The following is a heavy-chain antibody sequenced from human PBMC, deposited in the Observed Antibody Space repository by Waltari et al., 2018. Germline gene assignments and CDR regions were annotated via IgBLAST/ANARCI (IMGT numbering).Heavy chain of an antibody. J-gene: IGHJ5*02. Sequence: QEQLVESGGGVVQPGRSLRLSCTASGFSIRSYAMPWVRQAPGKGLEGVAVIWDDGSSKYYIDSVQGRFTTSRDNFKNILYLQMNSLRAEDTAMYYCARDLYDVWSGYYHNWLDPWGQGTLVTVSS. V-gene: IGHV3-33*01. D-gene: IGHD3-3*01. CDR1: GFSIRSYA. CDR3: ARDLYDVWSGYYHNWLDP. CDR2: IWDDGSSK.